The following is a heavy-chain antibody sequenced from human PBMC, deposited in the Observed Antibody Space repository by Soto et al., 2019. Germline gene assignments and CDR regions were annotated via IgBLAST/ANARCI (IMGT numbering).Heavy chain of an antibody. V-gene: IGHV1-18*01. Sequence: ASVKVSCKASGYTFTSYGISWVRQAPGQGLEWMGWISAYNGNTNYAQKLQGRVTMTTDTSTSTAYMELRSLRSDDTAVYYCARDIKMNYDFWSGYSAVPYPDYWGQGTLVTVSS. J-gene: IGHJ4*02. D-gene: IGHD3-3*01. CDR1: GYTFTSYG. CDR2: ISAYNGNT. CDR3: ARDIKMNYDFWSGYSAVPYPDY.